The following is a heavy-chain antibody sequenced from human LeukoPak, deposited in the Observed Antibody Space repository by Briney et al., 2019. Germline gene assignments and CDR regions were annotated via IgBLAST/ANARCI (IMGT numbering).Heavy chain of an antibody. Sequence: ASVKVSCKASGYTFTGYYMHWVRQAPGQGLEWMGRINPNSGGTNYAQKFQGRVTMTRDTSISTAYMELSRLRSDGTAVYYCARSSDTAMDLLDYWGQGTLVTVS. CDR3: ARSSDTAMDLLDY. D-gene: IGHD5-18*01. CDR1: GYTFTGYY. J-gene: IGHJ4*02. V-gene: IGHV1-2*06. CDR2: INPNSGGT.